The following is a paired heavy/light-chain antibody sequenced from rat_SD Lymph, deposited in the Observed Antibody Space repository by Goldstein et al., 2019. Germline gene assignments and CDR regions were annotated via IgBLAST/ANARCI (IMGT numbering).Light chain of an antibody. J-gene: IGKJ5*01. CDR3: GQLLENPLT. CDR2: RMS. Sequence: DIVMTQAPLSVSVTPGESASISCRSSKSLLHSNGITYVYWYLQKPGKSPQLLIYRMSNLASGVPDRFSGSGSETDFTLKISRVEAEDVGIYYCGQLLENPLTFGSGTKLEIK. V-gene: IGKV2S17*01. CDR1: KSLLHSNGITY.
Heavy chain of an antibody. CDR1: GYSITSNY. J-gene: IGHJ3*01. V-gene: IGHV3-1*01. CDR2: ISYSGST. Sequence: EVQLQESGPGLVKPSQSLSLTCSVTGYSITSNYWGWIRKFPGNKMEWMGYISYSGSTSYNPSLKSRISITRDTSKNQFFLQLNSVTTEDTATYYCAGHWFAYWGQGTLVTVSS. CDR3: AGHWFAY.